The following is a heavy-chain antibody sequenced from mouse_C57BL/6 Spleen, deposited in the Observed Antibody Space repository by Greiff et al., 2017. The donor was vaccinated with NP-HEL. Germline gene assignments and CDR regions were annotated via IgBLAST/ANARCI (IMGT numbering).Heavy chain of an antibody. Sequence: EVQLQESGPELVKPGASVKMSCKASGYTFTDYNMHWVKQSHGKSLEWIGYINPNNGGTSYNQKFKGKATLTVNKSSSTAYMELRSLTSEDSAVYYCARESSVQYYYAMDYWGQGTSVTVSS. D-gene: IGHD3-2*02. CDR1: GYTFTDYN. CDR3: ARESSVQYYYAMDY. CDR2: INPNNGGT. V-gene: IGHV1-22*01. J-gene: IGHJ4*01.